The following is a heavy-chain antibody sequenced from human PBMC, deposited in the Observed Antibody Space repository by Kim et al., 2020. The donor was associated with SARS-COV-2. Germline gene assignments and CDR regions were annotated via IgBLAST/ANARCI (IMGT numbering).Heavy chain of an antibody. J-gene: IGHJ4*02. D-gene: IGHD6-13*01. Sequence: GGSLRLSCAASGFTFSRYGMHWVRQAPGKGLELVAVIWYDGSKKYYADSVKGRFTISRDNSKNTLYLQMNSLRAEDTAVYCCARGYSSEAAALDYWGQGT. CDR1: GFTFSRYG. CDR2: IWYDGSKK. CDR3: ARGYSSEAAALDY. V-gene: IGHV3-33*01.